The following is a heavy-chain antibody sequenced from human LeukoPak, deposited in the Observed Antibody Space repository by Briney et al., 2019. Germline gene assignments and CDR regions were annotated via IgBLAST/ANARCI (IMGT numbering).Heavy chain of an antibody. D-gene: IGHD2-21*02. CDR1: GFTFSSYW. Sequence: PGGPLRLSCAASGFTFSSYWMHWVRQAPGKGLVWVSRINSDGSSTNYADSVKGQFTISRDNAKNTLYLQMDSLRAEDTAVYYCARGMTVRRNALDYWGQGTPVIVSS. J-gene: IGHJ4*02. CDR2: INSDGSST. CDR3: ARGMTVRRNALDY. V-gene: IGHV3-74*01.